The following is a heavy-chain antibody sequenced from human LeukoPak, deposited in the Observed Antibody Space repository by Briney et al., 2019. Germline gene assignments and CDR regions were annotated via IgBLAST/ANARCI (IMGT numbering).Heavy chain of an antibody. D-gene: IGHD1-26*01. V-gene: IGHV4-31*03. CDR1: GGSISSGGYY. CDR2: IYYSGST. J-gene: IGHJ4*02. CDR3: ARGPPGSYLGYFDY. Sequence: PSQTLSLTCTVSGGSISSGGYYWSWIRQHPGKGLEWIGYIYYSGSTYYNPSLKSRVTISVDTSKNQFSLKLSSVTAADTAVYYCARGPPGSYLGYFDYWGQGTLVTVSS.